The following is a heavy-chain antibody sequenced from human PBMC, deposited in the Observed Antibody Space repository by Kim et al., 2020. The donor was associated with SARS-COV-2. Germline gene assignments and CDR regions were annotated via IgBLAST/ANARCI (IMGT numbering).Heavy chain of an antibody. CDR2: ISWNSGSI. CDR3: AKGSGSGSHTPFYFDY. J-gene: IGHJ4*02. CDR1: GFTFGDYA. D-gene: IGHD1-26*01. V-gene: IGHV3-9*01. Sequence: GGSLRLSCAASGFTFGDYAMHWVRQAPGKGLEWVSGISWNSGSIGYADSVKGRFTISRDNAKNSLYLQMNSLRAEDTALYYCAKGSGSGSHTPFYFDYWGQGTLVTVSS.